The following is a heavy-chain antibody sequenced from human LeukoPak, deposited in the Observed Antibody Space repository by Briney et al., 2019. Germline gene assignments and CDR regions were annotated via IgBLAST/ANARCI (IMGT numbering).Heavy chain of an antibody. J-gene: IGHJ6*04. CDR3: AELGITMIGGV. Sequence: GGSLRLSCTVSGLNFKNYEMKWVRQAPGKVLEWVSYISSSGSTIYYADSVKGRFTISRDNAKNSLYLQMNSLRAEDTAVYYCAELGITMIGGVWGKGTTVTISS. CDR2: ISSSGSTI. D-gene: IGHD3-10*02. CDR1: GLNFKNYE. V-gene: IGHV3-48*03.